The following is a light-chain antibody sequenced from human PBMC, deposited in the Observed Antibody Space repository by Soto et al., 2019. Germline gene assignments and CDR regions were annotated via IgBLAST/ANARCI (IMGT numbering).Light chain of an antibody. CDR2: EVS. Sequence: QSVLTQPPSASGSPGQSVTISCTGTSSDVGGYNYVSWYQQHPGKAPKLMIYEVSKRPSGVPDRFSGSKSGNTASLTVSGPQDEDEADYHCSSYARSDNYVFGTGTQLTVL. V-gene: IGLV2-8*01. J-gene: IGLJ1*01. CDR1: SSDVGGYNY. CDR3: SSYARSDNYV.